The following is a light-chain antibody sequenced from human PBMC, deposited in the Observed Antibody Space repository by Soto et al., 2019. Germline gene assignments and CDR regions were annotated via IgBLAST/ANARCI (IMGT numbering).Light chain of an antibody. CDR3: QQRSNWHLT. J-gene: IGKJ4*01. CDR2: DAS. CDR1: QSVSSF. Sequence: EIMLTQSPATLSLSPGERATLSCRASQSVSSFVAWYQQKPGQAPRLLIYDASSRAIGIPAWFSGSGYETDFTLTISGLEPEDFAVYYCQQRSNWHLTFGGGTKVEIK. V-gene: IGKV3-11*01.